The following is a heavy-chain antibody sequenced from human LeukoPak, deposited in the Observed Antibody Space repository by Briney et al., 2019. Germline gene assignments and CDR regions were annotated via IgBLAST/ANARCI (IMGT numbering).Heavy chain of an antibody. J-gene: IGHJ4*02. CDR1: GGSISSNNDY. D-gene: IGHD2-15*01. CDR2: IYYSGTT. V-gene: IGHV4-39*01. CDR3: PRMPVGWYFDY. Sequence: SETLSLTCTVSGGSISSNNDYWGWIRQPPGKGLEWIGSIYYSGTTYYNPSLKSRVTISVDTSKNQFSLKLSSVTAADTAVYYCPRMPVGWYFDYWGQGALVTVSS.